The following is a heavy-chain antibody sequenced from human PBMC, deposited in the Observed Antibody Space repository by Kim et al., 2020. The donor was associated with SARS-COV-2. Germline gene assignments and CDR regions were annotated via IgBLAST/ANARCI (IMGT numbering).Heavy chain of an antibody. J-gene: IGHJ4*02. CDR3: AKEEDGVPHLDY. V-gene: IGHV3-30*02. Sequence: YADSVKGRFTISRDTSRNTLYLPMNSLRAEDTAVYYCAKEEDGVPHLDYWGQGTLVTVSS. D-gene: IGHD2-15*01.